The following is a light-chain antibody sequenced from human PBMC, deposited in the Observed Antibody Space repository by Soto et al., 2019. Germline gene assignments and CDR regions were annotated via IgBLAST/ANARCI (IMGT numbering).Light chain of an antibody. J-gene: IGKJ3*01. CDR3: QQYNNYPFT. CDR1: QSISVW. Sequence: DIQMTQSPSTLSGSVGDRVTITCRASQSISVWMAWYKQIPGKAPQLLIYDASNLQSGVPSRFSGAGSGTEFTLTVSSLQPDDSATYYCQQYNNYPFTFGPGTTVHIK. V-gene: IGKV1-5*01. CDR2: DAS.